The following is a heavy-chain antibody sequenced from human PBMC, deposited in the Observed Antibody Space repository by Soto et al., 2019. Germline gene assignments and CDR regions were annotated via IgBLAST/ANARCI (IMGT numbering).Heavy chain of an antibody. D-gene: IGHD2-2*01. CDR3: ARLFHXIVVVPAATPTWGWFDP. V-gene: IGHV5-51*01. Sequence: GESLKISCKGSGYSFTIYWIGWVRQMPGKGLEWMGIIYPGDSDTRYSPSFQGQVTISADKSISTAYLQWSSLKASDTAMYYCARLFHXIVVVPAATPTWGWFDPWGQGTLVTVSS. CDR2: IYPGDSDT. J-gene: IGHJ5*02. CDR1: GYSFTIYW.